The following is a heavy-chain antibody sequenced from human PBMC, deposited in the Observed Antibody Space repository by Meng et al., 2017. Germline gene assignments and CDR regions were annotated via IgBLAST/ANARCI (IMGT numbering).Heavy chain of an antibody. V-gene: IGHV3-30*03. Sequence: GESLKISCAASGFSFSSYGMHWVRQAPGKGLESLAVISHDGSNKYYADSAKGRFTISRDNSKNTLYLEMNSLRAEDTAVYHCVRDSGDGYNALDYWGQGT. CDR3: VRDSGDGYNALDY. CDR2: ISHDGSNK. CDR1: GFSFSSYG. D-gene: IGHD5-24*01. J-gene: IGHJ4*02.